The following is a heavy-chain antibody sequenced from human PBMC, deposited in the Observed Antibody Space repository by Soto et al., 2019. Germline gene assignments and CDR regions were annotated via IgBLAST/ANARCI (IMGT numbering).Heavy chain of an antibody. D-gene: IGHD1-1*01. CDR2: ISGSGGMT. V-gene: IGHV3-23*01. Sequence: PGGSLRLSCVASGFAFGNYPMAWVRQTPGKGLQWISTISGSGGMTDYEDSVRGGFTVSIDHSKDTVHLQMTSLRADDTAVYYCARGWKDSYPRSRIFDFWGRGTLVTVSS. CDR3: ARGWKDSYPRSRIFDF. J-gene: IGHJ4*02. CDR1: GFAFGNYP.